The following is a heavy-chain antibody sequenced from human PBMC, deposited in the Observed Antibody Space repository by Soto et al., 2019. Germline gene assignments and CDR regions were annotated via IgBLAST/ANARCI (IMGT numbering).Heavy chain of an antibody. CDR1: GGSVSSGSYY. Sequence: SETLSLTCTVSGGSVSSGSYYRSWIRQPPGKGLEWIGYIYYSGSTNYNPSLKSRVTISVDTSKNQFSLKLSSVTAADTAVYYCARGPACGVHYCSGGSCYERSCYYYYYGMDVWGQGTTVTVSS. J-gene: IGHJ6*02. CDR2: IYYSGST. CDR3: ARGPACGVHYCSGGSCYERSCYYYYYGMDV. D-gene: IGHD2-15*01. V-gene: IGHV4-61*01.